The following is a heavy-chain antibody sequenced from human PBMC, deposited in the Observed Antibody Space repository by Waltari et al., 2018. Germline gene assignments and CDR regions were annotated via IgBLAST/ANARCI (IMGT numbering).Heavy chain of an antibody. J-gene: IGHJ6*02. CDR1: GGSLGSSY. D-gene: IGHD2-15*01. CDR3: VRLEDCSGPGGNCYSGDSFAMDV. Sequence: QVQLQQWGAGVLQPSETLSLTCAVYGGSLGSSYWGWIRQPPGKGLEWIGEINHAGYTNYNPSLRSRVSLLVDTSMSQFSLKLNTLTAADTAVYYCVRLEDCSGPGGNCYSGDSFAMDVWGQGTTVTVSS. CDR2: INHAGYT. V-gene: IGHV4-34*02.